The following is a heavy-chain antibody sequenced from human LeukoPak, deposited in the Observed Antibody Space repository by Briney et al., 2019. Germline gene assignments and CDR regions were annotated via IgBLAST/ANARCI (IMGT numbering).Heavy chain of an antibody. CDR3: ARHESYGDANWFDP. J-gene: IGHJ5*02. CDR1: GGSITGYY. Sequence: SEALSLTCTVSGGSITGYYCSWIRQSPGKGLEWIGYIYHNGVTNYNPSLRSRVTISVDTSKNQFSLKLNSVTAADTAVYYCARHESYGDANWFDPWGQGTLVTVSS. CDR2: IYHNGVT. V-gene: IGHV4-59*08. D-gene: IGHD4-17*01.